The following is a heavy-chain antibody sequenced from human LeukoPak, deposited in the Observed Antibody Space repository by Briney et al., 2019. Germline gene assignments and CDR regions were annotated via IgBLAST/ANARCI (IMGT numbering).Heavy chain of an antibody. CDR2: ISGSGGST. J-gene: IGHJ4*02. CDR3: AKPPRVTMVRGVIIGAPFDY. Sequence: GGSLRLSCAASGFTFSSYAMSWVRQAPGKGLEGGSAISGSGGSTYYADSVKGRFTISRDNSKNTLYLQMNSLRAEDTAVYYCAKPPRVTMVRGVIIGAPFDYWGQGTLVTVSS. D-gene: IGHD3-10*01. V-gene: IGHV3-23*01. CDR1: GFTFSSYA.